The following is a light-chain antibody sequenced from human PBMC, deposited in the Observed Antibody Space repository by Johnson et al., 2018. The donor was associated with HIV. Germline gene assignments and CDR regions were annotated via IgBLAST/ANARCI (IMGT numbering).Light chain of an antibody. Sequence: QSVLTQPPSVSAAPGQKVTISCSGSSSNIGNNYVSWNQQLPGTAPKLLIYENNKRPSGIPDRFSGSKSGTSATLGITGLQTGDEADYYCGTWDSSLSAGGFVFGTGTKVTVL. J-gene: IGLJ1*01. V-gene: IGLV1-51*02. CDR1: SSNIGNNY. CDR3: GTWDSSLSAGGFV. CDR2: ENN.